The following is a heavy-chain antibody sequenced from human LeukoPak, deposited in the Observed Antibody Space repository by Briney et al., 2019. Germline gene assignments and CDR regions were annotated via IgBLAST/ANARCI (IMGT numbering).Heavy chain of an antibody. Sequence: KPSETLSLTCTVSGGSISSGSYYWSWIRQPAGEGLEWIGRIYTSGSTNYNPSLKSRVTISVDTSKNQFSLKLSSVTAADTAVYYCARLVGATTWDYYYYYMDVWGKGTTVTVSS. V-gene: IGHV4-61*02. CDR2: IYTSGST. CDR3: ARLVGATTWDYYYYYMDV. D-gene: IGHD1-26*01. J-gene: IGHJ6*03. CDR1: GGSISSGSYY.